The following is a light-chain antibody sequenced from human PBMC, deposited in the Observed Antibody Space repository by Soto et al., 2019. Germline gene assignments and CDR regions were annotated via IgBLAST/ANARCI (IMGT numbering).Light chain of an antibody. CDR3: AAWDDSLSGHVV. J-gene: IGLJ2*01. V-gene: IGLV1-47*02. CDR1: SSNIGSNY. CDR2: SNN. Sequence: QSVLTQPPSASGTPGQRVTISCSGSSSNIGSNYVYWYQQLPGTAPKLLIYSNNQRPSGVPDRFSGSKSATSASLAISGLRSEDEADYYCAAWDDSLSGHVVFGGGTKVTVL.